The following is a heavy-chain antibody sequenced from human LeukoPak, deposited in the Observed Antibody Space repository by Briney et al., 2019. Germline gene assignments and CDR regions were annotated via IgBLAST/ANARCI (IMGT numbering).Heavy chain of an antibody. J-gene: IGHJ4*02. V-gene: IGHV3-21*05. CDR3: ARDTFQPGLIDS. Sequence: GGSLRLSCAASGFTFSRYAMNWVRQAPGKSLQWVSYINTDSSDIHYADSVKGRFTISRDNARNTLYLQLSSLRAEDSAVYYCARDTFQPGLIDSWGQGTLVTVSS. D-gene: IGHD2-2*01. CDR1: GFTFSRYA. CDR2: INTDSSDI.